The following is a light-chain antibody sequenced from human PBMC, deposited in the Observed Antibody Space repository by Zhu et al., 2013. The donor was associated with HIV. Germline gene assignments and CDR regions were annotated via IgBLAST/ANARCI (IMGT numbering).Light chain of an antibody. CDR2: GNS. CDR3: ATWDDSLNGWV. CDR1: SSNIGAGYD. J-gene: IGLJ3*02. Sequence: QSVLTQPPSVSGAPGQRVTISCTGXSSNIGAGYDVHWYQQLPGTAPKLLIFGNSNRPSGVPDRFSGSKSGTSASLAISGLQSEDEADYYCATWDDSLNGWVFGGGTRLTVL. V-gene: IGLV1-40*01.